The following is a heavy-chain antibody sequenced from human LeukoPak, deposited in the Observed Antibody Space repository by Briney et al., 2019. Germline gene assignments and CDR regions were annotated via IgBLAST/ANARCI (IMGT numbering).Heavy chain of an antibody. CDR1: GVPFSSDW. CDR3: VRDYYGSPDY. V-gene: IGHV3-74*01. J-gene: IGHJ4*02. CDR2: INSDGSST. Sequence: GESLRLSCVASGVPFSSDWMHWVRQAPGQGLVWVSRINSDGSSTSYADSVKGRFTISRDNAENTLYLEMNSLRAEDTAVYYCVRDYYGSPDYWGQGTLVTISS. D-gene: IGHD3-10*01.